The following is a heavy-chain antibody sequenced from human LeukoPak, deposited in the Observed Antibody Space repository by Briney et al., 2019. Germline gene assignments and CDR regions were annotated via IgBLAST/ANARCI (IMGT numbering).Heavy chain of an antibody. D-gene: IGHD6-13*01. V-gene: IGHV1-2*02. CDR2: INPNSGGT. Sequence: ASVKVPCKASGYTFTCYYMHWVRQAPGQGLEWMGWINPNSGGTNYAQKFQGRVTMTRDTSISTAYMELSRLRSDDTAVYYCARDIVGIAAAAQLNWLDPWGQGTLVTVSS. CDR3: ARDIVGIAAAAQLNWLDP. CDR1: GYTFTCYY. J-gene: IGHJ5*02.